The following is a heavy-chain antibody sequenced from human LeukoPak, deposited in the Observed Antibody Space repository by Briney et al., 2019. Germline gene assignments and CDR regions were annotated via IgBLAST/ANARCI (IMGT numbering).Heavy chain of an antibody. CDR2: IYTSGST. Sequence: PSETLSLTCTVSGGSISSYYWSWIRQPAGKGLEWIGRIYTSGSTNYNPSLKSRVTMSVDTSKNQLSLKLSSVTAADTAVYYCASGQYGSGSYYNNWFDPWGQGTQVAVSS. CDR1: GGSISSYY. J-gene: IGHJ5*02. CDR3: ASGQYGSGSYYNNWFDP. V-gene: IGHV4-4*07. D-gene: IGHD3-10*01.